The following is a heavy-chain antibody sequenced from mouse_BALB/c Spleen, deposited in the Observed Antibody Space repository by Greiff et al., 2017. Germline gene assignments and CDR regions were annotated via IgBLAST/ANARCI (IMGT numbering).Heavy chain of an antibody. CDR3: ARLGILYYFDY. J-gene: IGHJ2*01. Sequence: VQLQQPGAELVKPGASVKLSCKASGYTFTSYWMHWVKQRPGQGLEWIGEINPSNGRTNYNEKFKSKATLTVDKSSSTAYMQLSSLTSEDSAVYYCARLGILYYFDYWGQGTTLTVSS. D-gene: IGHD4-1*01. CDR1: GYTFTSYW. V-gene: IGHV1S81*02. CDR2: INPSNGRT.